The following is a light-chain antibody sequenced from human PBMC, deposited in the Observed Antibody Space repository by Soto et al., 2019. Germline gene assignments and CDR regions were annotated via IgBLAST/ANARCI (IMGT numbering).Light chain of an antibody. V-gene: IGKV1-12*02. CDR1: QAISSW. CDR2: AAS. CDR3: QQSNSFPFT. J-gene: IGKJ5*01. Sequence: DIPMTQSPSSVSASVGDRVTITCRASQAISSWLAWYQQKPGKAPKLLIYAASTLQSGVPSRFSGSGSGTDFTLTISSLQPEDFATYYCQQSNSFPFTFGQGTRLEIK.